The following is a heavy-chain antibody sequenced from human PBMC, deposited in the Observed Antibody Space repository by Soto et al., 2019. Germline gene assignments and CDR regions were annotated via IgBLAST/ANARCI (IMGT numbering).Heavy chain of an antibody. Sequence: QMQLVESGGGVVQPGRSLRLSCAASGFTFRSYGIHWVRQAPGKGLEWVALIWFDGSKKYYVDSVKGRFAVSRDNSKNTLYLQMNSLRVEETAVYYWARDRLVPYGYGMDVWGQGTTVTVSS. CDR2: IWFDGSKK. V-gene: IGHV3-33*01. D-gene: IGHD4-17*01. J-gene: IGHJ6*02. CDR3: ARDRLVPYGYGMDV. CDR1: GFTFRSYG.